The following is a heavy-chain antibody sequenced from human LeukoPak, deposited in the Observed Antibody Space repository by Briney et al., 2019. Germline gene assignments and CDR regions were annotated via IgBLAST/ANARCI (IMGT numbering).Heavy chain of an antibody. CDR1: GYSFTSYD. CDR3: ARGDSYSGSNWCGGGDY. Sequence: VASVKVSCKTSGYSFTSYDLNWVRQAPGQGLEWMGWIDPNNGNTGYAQKFQGRVTMTRNTSIDTAYMELSSLRSEDTAVYYCARGDSYSGSNWCGGGDYWGQGTLVTVSS. CDR2: IDPNNGNT. V-gene: IGHV1-8*01. J-gene: IGHJ4*02. D-gene: IGHD6-13*01.